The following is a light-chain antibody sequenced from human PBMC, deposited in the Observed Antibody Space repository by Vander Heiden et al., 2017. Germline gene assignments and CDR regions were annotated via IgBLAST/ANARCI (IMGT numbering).Light chain of an antibody. CDR2: EVS. V-gene: IGLV2-8*01. J-gene: IGLJ2*01. Sequence: QSALTPPPSASASPGPSVTISCTGTSSDVGGYNFVSWYQQHPGKAPKLMVYEVSKRPSGVPDRFSGSKSGNTASLTVTGLQAEDEADYYCTSYAGSSNWVFGGGTKLTVL. CDR1: SSDVGGYNF. CDR3: TSYAGSSNWV.